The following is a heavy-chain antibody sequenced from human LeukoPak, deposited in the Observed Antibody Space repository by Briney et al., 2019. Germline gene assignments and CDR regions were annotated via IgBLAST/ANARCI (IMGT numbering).Heavy chain of an antibody. D-gene: IGHD3-10*01. Sequence: QAGGSLRLSCAASGFTFSSYEMNWVRQAPGKGLEWVSYISSSGSTIYYADSVKGRFTISRDNSKNTLYLQMNSLRAEDTAVYYCAKDVWERFGEFRSPDAFDIWGQGTMVTVSS. V-gene: IGHV3-48*03. CDR2: ISSSGSTI. CDR3: AKDVWERFGEFRSPDAFDI. CDR1: GFTFSSYE. J-gene: IGHJ3*02.